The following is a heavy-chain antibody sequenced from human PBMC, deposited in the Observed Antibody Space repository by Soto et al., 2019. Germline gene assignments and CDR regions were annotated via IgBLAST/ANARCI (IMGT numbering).Heavy chain of an antibody. Sequence: PSETMSLTCTVSGGSMKSSSYYWGWIRQPPGKGLEWIGSIYYSGSTYYNPSLKSRVTISVDTSKNQFSLKLSSVTAADTAVYYCARQDDFWSGYPYYFDYWGQGTLVTVS. CDR1: GGSMKSSSYY. CDR2: IYYSGST. J-gene: IGHJ4*02. CDR3: ARQDDFWSGYPYYFDY. D-gene: IGHD3-3*01. V-gene: IGHV4-39*01.